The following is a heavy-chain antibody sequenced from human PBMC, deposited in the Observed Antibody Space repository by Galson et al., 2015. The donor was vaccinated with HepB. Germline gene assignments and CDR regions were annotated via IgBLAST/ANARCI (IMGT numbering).Heavy chain of an antibody. CDR2: INTSGGST. CDR3: ARLDTAGDH. Sequence: SCKASGYTFTRYYIHWVRQAPGQGLEWMALINTSGGSTSYARKFQGRVTVTRDTSTNTAYMEMSSLRSADTAMYYCARLDTAGDHWGQGTLVTVSS. CDR1: GYTFTRYY. J-gene: IGHJ4*02. V-gene: IGHV1-46*01. D-gene: IGHD5-18*01.